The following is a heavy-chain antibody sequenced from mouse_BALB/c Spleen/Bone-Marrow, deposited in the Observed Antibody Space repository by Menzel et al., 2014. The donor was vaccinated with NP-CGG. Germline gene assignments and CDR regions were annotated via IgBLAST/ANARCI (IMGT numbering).Heavy chain of an antibody. V-gene: IGHV1-80*01. J-gene: IGHJ4*01. CDR2: IYPGDGDT. CDR1: GYAFSSYW. CDR3: ARNSGAMDY. D-gene: IGHD3-1*01. Sequence: QVQLQQSGAELVRPGSSVKISCKASGYAFSSYWMSWVKRRPGQGLEWIGQIYPGDGDTNYNGKLKGKATLTADKSSSTAYMQLSSLTSEDSAVYFCARNSGAMDYWGQGTSVTVSS.